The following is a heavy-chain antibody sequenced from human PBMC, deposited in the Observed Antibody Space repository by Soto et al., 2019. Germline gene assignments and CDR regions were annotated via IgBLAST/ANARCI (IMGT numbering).Heavy chain of an antibody. D-gene: IGHD4-17*01. J-gene: IGHJ5*02. CDR2: ISGYGGDT. Sequence: PGGSLRLSCAASGFTFSSYAMSWVRQAPGKGLEWVSTISGYGGDTYYADSVKGRFTISRDNSKNTLYLQMNSLRAEDTAVYYCAKDSVWRLRGTYNWFDPWGQGTQVTVSS. CDR1: GFTFSSYA. CDR3: AKDSVWRLRGTYNWFDP. V-gene: IGHV3-23*01.